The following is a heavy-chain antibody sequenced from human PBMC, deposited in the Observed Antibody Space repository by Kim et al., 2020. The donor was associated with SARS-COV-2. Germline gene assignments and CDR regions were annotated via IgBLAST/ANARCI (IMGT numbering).Heavy chain of an antibody. D-gene: IGHD3-22*01. CDR2: VYHSGTT. V-gene: IGHV4-39*01. CDR1: GDSISSSFNY. Sequence: SETLSLTCTVSGDSISSSFNYWGWIRQPPGKGLEWIGSVYHSGTTYDSPSLKSRVTVSVDTSKNEFSLKVTSVTAADTAVYFCARLPHVSSGYVDCWGQGILVTVSS. CDR3: ARLPHVSSGYVDC. J-gene: IGHJ4*02.